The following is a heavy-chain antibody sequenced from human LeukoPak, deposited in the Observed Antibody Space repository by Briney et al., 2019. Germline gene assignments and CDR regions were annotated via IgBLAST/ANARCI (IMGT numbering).Heavy chain of an antibody. V-gene: IGHV4-30-4*01. CDR3: AGGPNYGDYGFDP. CDR2: IYYSGST. D-gene: IGHD4-17*01. CDR1: GGSISSGDYY. Sequence: SETLSLTCTVSGGSISSGDYYWSWIRQPPGKGLEWIGYIYYSGSTYYNPSLKSRVTISVDTSKNQFSLKLSSVTAADTAVYYCAGGPNYGDYGFDPWGQGTLVTVSS. J-gene: IGHJ5*02.